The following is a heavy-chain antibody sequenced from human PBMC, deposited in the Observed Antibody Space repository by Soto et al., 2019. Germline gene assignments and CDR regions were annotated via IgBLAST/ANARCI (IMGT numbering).Heavy chain of an antibody. D-gene: IGHD3-10*01. CDR3: ARLYYCGSGSYYPPHFFDY. J-gene: IGHJ4*02. Sequence: PGESLKISCKASGYSFTSYWIGWVRQMPGKGLEWMAVIYPGDSNTRYSPALQGQVTISADRSVTTAYLQWSSLKASDTAMYYCARLYYCGSGSYYPPHFFDYWGQGTQVTVSS. V-gene: IGHV5-51*01. CDR2: IYPGDSNT. CDR1: GYSFTSYW.